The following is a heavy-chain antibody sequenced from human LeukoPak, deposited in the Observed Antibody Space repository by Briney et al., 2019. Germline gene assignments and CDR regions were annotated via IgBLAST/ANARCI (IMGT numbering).Heavy chain of an antibody. Sequence: SETLSLTCTVSGGSISSYYWSWIRQPPGKGLEWIGYIYYSGSTNYNPSLKSRVTISVDTSKNQFSLKLSSVTAADTAVYYCAGQYYDILTGYDYWGQETLVTVSS. CDR1: GGSISSYY. CDR3: AGQYYDILTGYDY. D-gene: IGHD3-9*01. CDR2: IYYSGST. J-gene: IGHJ4*02. V-gene: IGHV4-59*01.